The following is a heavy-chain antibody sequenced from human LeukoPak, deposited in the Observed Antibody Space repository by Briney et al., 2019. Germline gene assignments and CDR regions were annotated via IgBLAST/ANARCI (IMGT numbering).Heavy chain of an antibody. CDR1: GFTFSSYS. J-gene: IGHJ4*02. Sequence: GGSLRLSCAASGFTFSSYSMNWVRQAPGKGLEWVSYISSSSSTIYYADSVKGRFTVSRDNAKNSLYLQMNSLRAEDTAVYYCARGRIYSGYDLTGVGPNAAFDYWGQGTLVTVSS. CDR3: ARGRIYSGYDLTGVGPNAAFDY. D-gene: IGHD5-12*01. CDR2: ISSSSSTI. V-gene: IGHV3-48*04.